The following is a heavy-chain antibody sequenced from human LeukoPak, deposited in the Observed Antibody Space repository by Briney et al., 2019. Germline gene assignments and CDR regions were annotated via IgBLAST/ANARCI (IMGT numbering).Heavy chain of an antibody. V-gene: IGHV3-48*02. J-gene: IGHJ4*02. CDR3: ARQDFGGLGY. CDR1: GFTFSTYS. Sequence: GGSLRLSCAASGFTFSTYSMNWVRQAPGKGLEWVSYISSGSSTIYYADPVKGRFTISRDNAKNSLYLQMNSLRDEDTAVYYCARQDFGGLGYWGQGTLVTVSS. CDR2: ISSGSSTI. D-gene: IGHD3-10*01.